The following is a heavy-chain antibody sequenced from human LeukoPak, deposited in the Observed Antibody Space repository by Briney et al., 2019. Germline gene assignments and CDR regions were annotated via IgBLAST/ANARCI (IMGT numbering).Heavy chain of an antibody. Sequence: GGSLRLSCAASGFTFSSYWMSWVRQVPGKGLEWVANIKQDGSEKYYVDSVKGRFTISRDNAKNSLYLQMDSLRAEDTAVYYCAREYEIAAAGNGGFDYWGQGTLVTVSS. CDR3: AREYEIAAAGNGGFDY. J-gene: IGHJ4*02. V-gene: IGHV3-7*03. CDR1: GFTFSSYW. CDR2: IKQDGSEK. D-gene: IGHD6-13*01.